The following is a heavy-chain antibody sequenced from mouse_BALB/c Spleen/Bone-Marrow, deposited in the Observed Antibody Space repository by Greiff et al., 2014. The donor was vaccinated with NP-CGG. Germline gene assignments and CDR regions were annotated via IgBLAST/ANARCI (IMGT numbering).Heavy chain of an antibody. D-gene: IGHD1-2*01. V-gene: IGHV5-6-5*01. CDR1: GITVSSYT. CDR2: ITGGGTI. J-gene: IGHJ4*01. CDR3: ARHYGYVDAMDY. Sequence: EVQLVESGGGLVKPGESLKFSCAASGITVSSYTMSWVRQTPEKRLGWVASITGGGTIYYPDSVKGRFTISRDNARNILYLQVSSLRSEDTAIYYCARHYGYVDAMDYWGQGTSVTVAS.